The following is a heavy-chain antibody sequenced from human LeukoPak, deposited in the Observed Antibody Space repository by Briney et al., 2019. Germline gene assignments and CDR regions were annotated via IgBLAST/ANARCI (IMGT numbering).Heavy chain of an antibody. D-gene: IGHD6-6*01. J-gene: IGHJ3*02. V-gene: IGHV3-23*01. CDR3: AKVPIAANDAFDI. CDR2: ISGSGGST. Sequence: GGSLRLSCADSRFTFRSYAMTWVRQAPGKGLEWVSAISGSGGSTYYADSVKGRFTISRDNSKNTLYLQMNSLRAEDTAVYYCAKVPIAANDAFDIWGQGTMVTVSS. CDR1: RFTFRSYA.